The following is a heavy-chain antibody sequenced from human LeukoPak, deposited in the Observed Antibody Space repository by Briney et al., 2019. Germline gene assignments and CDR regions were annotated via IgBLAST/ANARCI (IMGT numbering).Heavy chain of an antibody. Sequence: ASVKVPCKASGYSFTGHYMHWVRQAPGQGLEWMGWINPKSGGTNYAQKFQGRVTMTRDTSISTAYMDMSSLRSDDTAVYYCARARCSSTSCYAHWFDYWGQGTLVTVSS. CDR2: INPKSGGT. CDR1: GYSFTGHY. J-gene: IGHJ4*02. V-gene: IGHV1-2*02. CDR3: ARARCSSTSCYAHWFDY. D-gene: IGHD2-2*01.